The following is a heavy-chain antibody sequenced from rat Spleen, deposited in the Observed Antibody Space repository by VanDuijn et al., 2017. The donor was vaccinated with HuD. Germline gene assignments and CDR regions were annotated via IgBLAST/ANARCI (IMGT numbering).Heavy chain of an antibody. CDR3: ARLEGWYFDF. CDR1: GFTFSNYD. D-gene: IGHD1-11*01. J-gene: IGHJ1*01. Sequence: EVQLVESGGGLVQPGRSMKLSCAASGFTFSNYDMAWVRQAPKKGLEWVATISYDGSSTNYRDSVKGRFTISRDNAKSTLYLQMDSLRSEDTATYYCARLEGWYFDFWGPGTMVTVSS. CDR2: ISYDGSST. V-gene: IGHV5-7*01.